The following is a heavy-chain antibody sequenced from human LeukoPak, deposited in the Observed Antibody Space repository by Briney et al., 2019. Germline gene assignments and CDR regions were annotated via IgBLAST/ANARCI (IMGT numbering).Heavy chain of an antibody. D-gene: IGHD1-1*01. CDR1: DDSITMYY. Sequence: SEGLSLTRSVSDDSITMYYWSWIRPPPGRGREWVGYVDHTGSANFNPCLNGGVSLSSDKTKRLASLRLRSVTAADTAVYFWARGRVSSSTWYSTYYYYFYMDVWGKGTTVTVSS. J-gene: IGHJ6*03. V-gene: IGHV4-59*01. CDR3: ARGRVSSSTWYSTYYYYFYMDV. CDR2: VDHTGSA.